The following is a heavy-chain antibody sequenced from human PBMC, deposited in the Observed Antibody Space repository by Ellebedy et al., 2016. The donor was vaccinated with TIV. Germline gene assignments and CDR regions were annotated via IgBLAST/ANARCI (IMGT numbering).Heavy chain of an antibody. V-gene: IGHV1-18*01. CDR3: AAGNDGGWFDP. D-gene: IGHD1-1*01. J-gene: IGHJ5*02. CDR1: GYTFTSYG. CDR2: ISAYNGNT. Sequence: AASVKVSCKASGYTFTSYGISWVRQTPGQGLEWMGWISAYNGNTNYAQKLQGRVTMTTDTSTSTAYMELSSLRSEDTAVYYCAAGNDGGWFDPWGQGTLVTVSS.